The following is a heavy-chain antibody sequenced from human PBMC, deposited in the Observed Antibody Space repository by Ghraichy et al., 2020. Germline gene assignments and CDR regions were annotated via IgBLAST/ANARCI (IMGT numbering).Heavy chain of an antibody. D-gene: IGHD3-22*01. J-gene: IGHJ4*02. Sequence: SETLSLTCTVSGGSISSYYWSWIRQPPGKGLEWIGYIYYSGSTNYNPSLKSRVTISVDTSKNQFSLKLSSVTAADTAVYYCARGRPYDSSGYYLGNIDYWGQGTLVTVSS. CDR3: ARGRPYDSSGYYLGNIDY. CDR2: IYYSGST. CDR1: GGSISSYY. V-gene: IGHV4-59*01.